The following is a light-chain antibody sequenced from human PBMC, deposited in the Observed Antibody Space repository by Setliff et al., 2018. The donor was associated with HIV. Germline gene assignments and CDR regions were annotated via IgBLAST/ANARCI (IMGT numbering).Light chain of an antibody. Sequence: QSALTQPASVSGSPGQSITISCTGTSSDVGGYNFVSWYQQHPGKAPKLMIYDVSNRPSGVSNRFSGSKSGSTASLTISGLQAEDEADYYCSSYTNTPLYVFGTGTKVTVL. CDR2: DVS. V-gene: IGLV2-14*03. CDR3: SSYTNTPLYV. CDR1: SSDVGGYNF. J-gene: IGLJ1*01.